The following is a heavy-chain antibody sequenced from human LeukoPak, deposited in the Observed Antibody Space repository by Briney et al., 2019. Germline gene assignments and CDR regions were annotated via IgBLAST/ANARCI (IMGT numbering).Heavy chain of an antibody. CDR1: GYTFTNYW. Sequence: AESLKISCMGSGYTFTNYWIGWVRQMPGKGLEWMGIIYPGDSDTRYSPSFQGQVTMSADKSISTAYLQWSSLKASDTAMYYCARLRGDSSGYYYRGAFDIWGQGTMVTVSS. CDR3: ARLRGDSSGYYYRGAFDI. J-gene: IGHJ3*02. V-gene: IGHV5-51*01. D-gene: IGHD3-22*01. CDR2: IYPGDSDT.